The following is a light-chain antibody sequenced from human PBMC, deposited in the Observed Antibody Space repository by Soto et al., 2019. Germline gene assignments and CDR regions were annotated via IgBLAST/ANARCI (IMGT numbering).Light chain of an antibody. CDR1: QNIFTW. V-gene: IGKV1-5*01. Sequence: DIQMTQSPSTLSASVGDTVTITCRASQNIFTWLAWYQHKPGKAPQLLMYDASILESGVPSRFSGSGSGTDFTLTISSLQSDAVATYYCQQYSSHSFGGGTKVQIK. CDR2: DAS. CDR3: QQYSSHS. J-gene: IGKJ4*01.